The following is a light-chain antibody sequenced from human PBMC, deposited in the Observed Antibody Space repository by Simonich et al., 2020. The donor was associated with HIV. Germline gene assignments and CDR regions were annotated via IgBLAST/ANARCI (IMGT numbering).Light chain of an antibody. Sequence: EIVMTQSPATLSGSPGERATLSCRASQSVSINLAWYQHKPGQAPRLLIYGASTRATGIPARFSGSGSGTEFTLTISSMQSEDFAVYYCQQYNYWLITFGQGTRLEIK. CDR1: QSVSIN. CDR3: QQYNYWLIT. J-gene: IGKJ5*01. CDR2: GAS. V-gene: IGKV3-15*01.